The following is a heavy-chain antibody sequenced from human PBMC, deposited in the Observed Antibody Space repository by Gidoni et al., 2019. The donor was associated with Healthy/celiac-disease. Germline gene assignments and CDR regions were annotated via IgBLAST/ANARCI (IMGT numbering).Heavy chain of an antibody. D-gene: IGHD6-13*01. Sequence: EVQLLESGGGLVQPGGSLRISCAASGFPFSNYALSWVRQEPGKGLEWVSAIRGSGVSTFYTDSVKGRFTISRDNSKNTLYLQMNRLRAEDTAVYYCAKGGYVGHDAFDIWGQGTMVAVSS. CDR3: AKGGYVGHDAFDI. CDR2: IRGSGVST. V-gene: IGHV3-23*01. CDR1: GFPFSNYA. J-gene: IGHJ3*02.